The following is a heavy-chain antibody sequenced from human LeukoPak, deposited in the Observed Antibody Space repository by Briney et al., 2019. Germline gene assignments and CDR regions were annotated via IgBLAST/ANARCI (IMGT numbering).Heavy chain of an antibody. Sequence: PGGSLRLSCSASGFTFRSYAMHWVRQAPGKGLQYVSAISSDGGGTYYADSVKGRFTISRDNSKNTLSLEMTSLRVEDTAVYYCVKGFTYSRGVFEYWGQGTLVTVSS. D-gene: IGHD6-25*01. V-gene: IGHV3-64D*06. CDR2: ISSDGGGT. CDR3: VKGFTYSRGVFEY. CDR1: GFTFRSYA. J-gene: IGHJ4*02.